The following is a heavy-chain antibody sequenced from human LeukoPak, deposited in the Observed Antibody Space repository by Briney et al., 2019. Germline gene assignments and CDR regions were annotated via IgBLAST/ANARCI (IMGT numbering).Heavy chain of an antibody. CDR2: ISSSSSTI. V-gene: IGHV3-48*01. CDR1: GFTFSSYS. J-gene: IGHJ6*03. D-gene: IGHD2-8*01. CDR3: ARNGVRLLRYYYYYMDV. Sequence: GGSLRLSCAASGFTFSSYSMNWVRQAPGKGLEWVSYISSSSSTIYYADSVKGRFTISRDNSKNTLYLQMNSLRAEDTAVYYCARNGVRLLRYYYYYMDVWGKGTTVTVSS.